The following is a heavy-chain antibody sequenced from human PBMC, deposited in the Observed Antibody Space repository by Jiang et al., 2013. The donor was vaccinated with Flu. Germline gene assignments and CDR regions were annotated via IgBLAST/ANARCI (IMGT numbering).Heavy chain of an antibody. V-gene: IGHV4-4*02. CDR1: VAPSAVVTG. D-gene: IGHD3-3*01. CDR2: IYHSGST. J-gene: IGHJ3*02. CDR3: ARGGDFWSGYYRSRAFDI. Sequence: GTRVPHLRCRLVAPSAVVTGGVGSASPRKGLEWIGEIYHSGSTNXNPSLKSRVTISVDKSKNQFSLKLSSVTAADTAVYYCARGGDFWSGYYRSRAFDIWGQGTMVTVSS.